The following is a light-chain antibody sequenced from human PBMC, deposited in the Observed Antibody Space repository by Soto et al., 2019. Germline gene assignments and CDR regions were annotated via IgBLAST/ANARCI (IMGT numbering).Light chain of an antibody. CDR3: QQRSNWRLT. CDR2: DAS. Sequence: EIVLTQSPATLSLSPGERATLSCRASQSVSSYLAWYQQKPGQAPRLLIYDASNRATGIPARFSGSGSGTDFTLTISSLAPEDFAVYYCQQRSNWRLTFGGGTKVEIK. J-gene: IGKJ4*01. V-gene: IGKV3-11*01. CDR1: QSVSSY.